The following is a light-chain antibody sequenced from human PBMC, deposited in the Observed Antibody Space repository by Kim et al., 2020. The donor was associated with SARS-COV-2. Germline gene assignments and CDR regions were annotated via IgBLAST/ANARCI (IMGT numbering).Light chain of an antibody. CDR3: SSYAGSYTCV. J-gene: IGLJ1*01. Sequence: QSALTQPRSVSGSPGQSVTISCTGTSSDVAGYNYVSWYQQHPGKAPKLIIYDVSKRPSGVPDRFSGSKSGNTASLIISGLQADDEADYYCSSYAGSYTCVFGTGTKVTVL. V-gene: IGLV2-11*01. CDR1: SSDVAGYNY. CDR2: DVS.